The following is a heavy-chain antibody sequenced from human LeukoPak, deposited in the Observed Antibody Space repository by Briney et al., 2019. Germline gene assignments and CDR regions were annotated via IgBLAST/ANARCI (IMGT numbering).Heavy chain of an antibody. V-gene: IGHV4-39*01. CDR2: IHNSGST. CDR1: GGSISTSYYY. Sequence: PSETLSLTCTVSGGSISTSYYYWGWIRQPPGKGLEWIGNIHNSGSTYYNPSLKSRVTISVNTSKNQFSLKLSSVTAADTAVYYCARQVTFGYAYAYYFDYWGQGSLVTVSS. CDR3: ARQVTFGYAYAYYFDY. D-gene: IGHD5-18*01. J-gene: IGHJ4*02.